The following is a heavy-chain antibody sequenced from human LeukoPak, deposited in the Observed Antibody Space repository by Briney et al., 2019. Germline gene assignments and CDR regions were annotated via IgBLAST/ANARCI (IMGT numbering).Heavy chain of an antibody. D-gene: IGHD1-7*01. CDR1: GFTFSSYA. CDR2: ISYDGSNK. V-gene: IGHV3-30-3*01. CDR3: ARDGWNYVGDYYYYMDV. J-gene: IGHJ6*03. Sequence: PGGSLRLSCAASGFTFSSYAMHWVRQAPGKGLEWVAVISYDGSNKYYADSVKGRFTISRDNSKNTLYLQMNSLRAEDTAVYYCARDGWNYVGDYYYYMDVWGKGTTVTVSS.